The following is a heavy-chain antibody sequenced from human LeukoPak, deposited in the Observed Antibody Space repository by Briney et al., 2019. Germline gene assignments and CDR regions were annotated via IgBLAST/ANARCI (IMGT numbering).Heavy chain of an antibody. CDR1: GFTFSSYS. D-gene: IGHD1-26*01. Sequence: GGSLRLSCVVSGFTFSSYSMNWVRQVPGKGLEWVSSITNRGTYIYYADSVKGRFTISRDNAKNSLYLQMNSLRAEDTAVYYCARDWGAWELDYWGRGTLVTVSS. V-gene: IGHV3-21*01. J-gene: IGHJ4*02. CDR3: ARDWGAWELDY. CDR2: ITNRGTYI.